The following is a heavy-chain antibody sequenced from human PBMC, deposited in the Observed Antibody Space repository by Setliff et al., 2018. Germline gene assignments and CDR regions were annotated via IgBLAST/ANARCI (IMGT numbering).Heavy chain of an antibody. Sequence: SETLSLTCNVSGGSVSSTSHYWGWIRQPPGKGMEWIGSVYYSGYTYYNPSLQSRVTISVDMSKNQFSMKLTSVTAADTAVYYCARVRVVQGYYEFDSWGQGALVTVSS. V-gene: IGHV4-39*07. CDR3: ARVRVVQGYYEFDS. CDR1: GGSVSSTSHY. D-gene: IGHD3-16*01. CDR2: VYYSGYT. J-gene: IGHJ4*02.